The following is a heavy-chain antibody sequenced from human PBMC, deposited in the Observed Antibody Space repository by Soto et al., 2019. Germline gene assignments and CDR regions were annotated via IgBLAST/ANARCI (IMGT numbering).Heavy chain of an antibody. CDR2: ISGSGGST. CDR1: GFTFSSYA. J-gene: IGHJ4*02. CDR3: AKEPKEFIAAAAHFDY. V-gene: IGHV3-23*01. D-gene: IGHD6-13*01. Sequence: GGSLRLSCAASGFTFSSYAMSWVRQAPGKGLEWVSAISGSGGSTYYADSVKGRFTISRDNSKNTLYLQMNSLRAEDTAVYYCAKEPKEFIAAAAHFDYWGQGTLVTVSS.